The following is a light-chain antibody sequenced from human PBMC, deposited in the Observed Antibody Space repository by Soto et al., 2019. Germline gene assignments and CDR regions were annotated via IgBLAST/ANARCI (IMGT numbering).Light chain of an antibody. CDR1: QSVLDN. CDR2: GAS. V-gene: IGKV3-15*01. J-gene: IGKJ3*01. Sequence: EIVMTQSPATLSVSPGERATLSCRASQSVLDNLAWYQQKPGQAPGLLIYGASIRATGIPDSFSGSGSDTEFSLTISSLQSEDVATYYCHQYDNWPLTVGPGTKVGI. CDR3: HQYDNWPLT.